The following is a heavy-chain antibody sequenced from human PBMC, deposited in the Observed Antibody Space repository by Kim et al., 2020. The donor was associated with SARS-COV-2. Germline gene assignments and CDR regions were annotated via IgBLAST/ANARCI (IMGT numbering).Heavy chain of an antibody. CDR2: INPNSGGT. CDR3: ARRGYGSGTNIIGDGMDV. D-gene: IGHD3-10*01. CDR1: GYTFTGYY. J-gene: IGHJ6*02. V-gene: IGHV1-2*02. Sequence: ASVKVSCKASGYTFTGYYMHWVRQAPGQGLEWMGWINPNSGGTNYAQKFQGRVTMTRDTSISTAYMELSNLRSDDTAVYYCARRGYGSGTNIIGDGMDVWGQGTTVTVSS.